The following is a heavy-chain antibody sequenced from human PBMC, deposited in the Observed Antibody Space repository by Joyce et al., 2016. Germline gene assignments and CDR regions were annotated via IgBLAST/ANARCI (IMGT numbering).Heavy chain of an antibody. CDR2: IYAGDSET. CDR3: ARWGDDDFWSGYADY. Sequence: EVQLVQSKAEVKKPGESLKISCKGSGYSFTIYWIGWVRQMPGKGLEWMVIIYAGDSETRDSPSFQGQVTISVDKSISTVYLQWSSLKASDTAMYYCARWGDDDFWSGYADYWGQGTLVTVSS. D-gene: IGHD3-3*01. CDR1: GYSFTIYW. J-gene: IGHJ4*02. V-gene: IGHV5-51*03.